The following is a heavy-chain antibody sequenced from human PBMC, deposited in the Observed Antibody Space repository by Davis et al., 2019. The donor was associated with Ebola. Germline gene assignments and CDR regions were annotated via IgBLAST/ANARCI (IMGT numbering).Heavy chain of an antibody. D-gene: IGHD4-17*01. CDR2: LNPDGSRE. V-gene: IGHV3-7*04. CDR1: GFTFSPYW. Sequence: GESLKTSCACPGFTFSPYWMHWVRQAPGKGLEWVANLNPDGSREYYEDSVKGRFTISRDNAKNSLYLQMNSLRAEDTAVYYCARGGTVTHFDYWGQGTLVTVSS. J-gene: IGHJ4*02. CDR3: ARGGTVTHFDY.